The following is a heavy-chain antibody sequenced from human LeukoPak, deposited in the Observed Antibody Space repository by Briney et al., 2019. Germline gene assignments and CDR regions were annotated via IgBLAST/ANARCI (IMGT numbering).Heavy chain of an antibody. CDR2: IIPIFGTA. D-gene: IGHD1-14*01. V-gene: IGHV1-69*13. Sequence: SVKVSCKASGGTFSSYAISWVRQAPGQGLEWMGGIIPIFGTANYAQKFQGRVTITADESTSTAYMELSSLRSEDTAMYYCATPATTRGTDYWGQGTLVIVSS. CDR1: GGTFSSYA. CDR3: ATPATTRGTDY. J-gene: IGHJ4*02.